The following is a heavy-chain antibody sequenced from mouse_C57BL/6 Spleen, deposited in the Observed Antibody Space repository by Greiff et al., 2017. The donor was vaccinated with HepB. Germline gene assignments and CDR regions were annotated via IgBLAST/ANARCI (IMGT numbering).Heavy chain of an antibody. D-gene: IGHD3-2*02. CDR2: IYPRSGNT. J-gene: IGHJ2*01. Sequence: VQLQQSGAELARPGASVKLSCKASGYTFTSYGISWVKQRTGPGLEWIGEIYPRSGNTYYNEKFKGKATLTADKSSSTAYMELRSLTSEDSAVYFCAREELRLLPDYWGQGTTLTVSS. V-gene: IGHV1-81*01. CDR3: AREELRLLPDY. CDR1: GYTFTSYG.